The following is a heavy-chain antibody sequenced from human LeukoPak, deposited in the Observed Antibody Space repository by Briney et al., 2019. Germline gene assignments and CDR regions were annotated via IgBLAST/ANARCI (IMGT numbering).Heavy chain of an antibody. J-gene: IGHJ4*02. V-gene: IGHV3-30*02. CDR2: IRDGGTSK. D-gene: IGHD6-13*01. CDR1: GFTFSSYT. CDR3: EKGQQQSIDY. Sequence: GGSLRLSCAASGFTFSSYTMHWVRQAPGKGLEWVAFIRDGGTSKYYADSVRGRFTISRDNSKNTLYLQMNSLRAEDTAVYYCEKGQQQSIDYWGQGTLVTVSS.